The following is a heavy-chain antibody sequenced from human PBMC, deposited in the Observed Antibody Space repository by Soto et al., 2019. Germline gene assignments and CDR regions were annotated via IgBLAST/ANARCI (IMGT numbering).Heavy chain of an antibody. CDR3: AREGDILTGYYYGSGFGY. J-gene: IGHJ4*02. Sequence: ASVKVSCKASGYTFTSYGISWVRQAPGQGLEWMGWISAYNGNTNYAQKLQGRVTMTTDTSTSTAYMELRSLRSDDTAVYYCAREGDILTGYYYGSGFGYWGQGTLVTVSS. CDR2: ISAYNGNT. V-gene: IGHV1-18*01. D-gene: IGHD3-9*01. CDR1: GYTFTSYG.